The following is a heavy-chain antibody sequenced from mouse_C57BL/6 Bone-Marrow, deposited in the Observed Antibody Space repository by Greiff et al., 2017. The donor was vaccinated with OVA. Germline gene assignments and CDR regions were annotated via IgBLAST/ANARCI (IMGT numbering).Heavy chain of an antibody. CDR3: ARPHWDYAMDY. CDR1: GFTFSSYG. CDR2: ISSGGSYT. V-gene: IGHV5-6*01. Sequence: EVHLVESGGDLVKPGGSLKLSCAASGFTFSSYGMSWVRQTPDKRLEWVATISSGGSYTYYPDSVKGRFTISRDNAKNTLYLQMSSLKSEDTAMYYCARPHWDYAMDYWGQGTSVTVSS. J-gene: IGHJ4*01. D-gene: IGHD4-1*01.